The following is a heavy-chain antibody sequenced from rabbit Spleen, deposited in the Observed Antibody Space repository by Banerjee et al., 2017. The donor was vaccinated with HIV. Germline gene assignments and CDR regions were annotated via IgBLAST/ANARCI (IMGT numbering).Heavy chain of an antibody. V-gene: IGHV1S40*01. J-gene: IGHJ6*01. CDR2: IAGSSSGFT. CDR3: ARDTASSFSSYGMDL. CDR1: GFSFSSDYY. Sequence: QQLVESGGGLVKPGASLTLTCTASGFSFSSDYYMCWVRQAPGKGLEWISCIAGSSSGFTYSATWAKGRSTCSKTSSTTVTLQMTSLTVADTATYFCARDTASSFSSYGMDLWGPGTLVTVS. D-gene: IGHD8-1*01.